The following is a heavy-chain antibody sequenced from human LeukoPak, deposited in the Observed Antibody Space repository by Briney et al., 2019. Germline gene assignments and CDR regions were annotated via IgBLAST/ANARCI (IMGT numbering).Heavy chain of an antibody. CDR2: IWHDASHT. Sequence: QTGGSLRLSCAASGFSFSTYAMHWVRQAPGKGLEWVALIWHDASHTFYTDSVKGRFTISRDNSKNTVYLQMNSLGGEDTAVYYCAREILGSGSYPDYWGQGTLVTVSS. V-gene: IGHV3-33*01. CDR3: AREILGSGSYPDY. J-gene: IGHJ4*02. D-gene: IGHD3-10*01. CDR1: GFSFSTYA.